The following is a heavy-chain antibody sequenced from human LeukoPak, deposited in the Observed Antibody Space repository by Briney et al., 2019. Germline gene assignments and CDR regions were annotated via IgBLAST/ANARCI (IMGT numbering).Heavy chain of an antibody. Sequence: GGSLRLSCAASGFTFSSYAMHWVRQAPGKGLEYVSAISSNGGSTYYANSVKGRFTISRDNSKNTLYLQMGSLRAEDMAVYYCARDFKHTTMIQDTTGYWGQGTLVTVSS. V-gene: IGHV3-64*01. CDR1: GFTFSSYA. J-gene: IGHJ4*02. D-gene: IGHD4-17*01. CDR3: ARDFKHTTMIQDTTGY. CDR2: ISSNGGST.